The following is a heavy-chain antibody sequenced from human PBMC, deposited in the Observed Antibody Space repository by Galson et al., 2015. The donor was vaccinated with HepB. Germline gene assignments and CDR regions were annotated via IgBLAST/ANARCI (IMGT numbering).Heavy chain of an antibody. V-gene: IGHV3-23*01. CDR1: GFTFSSYA. CDR2: ISGSGGST. J-gene: IGHJ4*02. Sequence: SLRLSCAASGFTFSSYAMSWVRQAPGKGLEWVSAISGSGGSTYYADSVKGRFTISRDNSKNTLYLQMNSLRAEDTAVYYCAKDLRFLEWLELFDYWGQGTLVTVSS. CDR3: AKDLRFLEWLELFDY. D-gene: IGHD3-3*01.